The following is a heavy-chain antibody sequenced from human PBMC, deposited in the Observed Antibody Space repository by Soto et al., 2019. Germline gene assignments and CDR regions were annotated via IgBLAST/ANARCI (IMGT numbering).Heavy chain of an antibody. CDR2: IYYSGST. Sequence: QVQLQESGPGLVKPSETLSLTCTVSGGSISSYYWSWIRQPPGKGLEWIGYIYYSGSTNYNPSLKRRVTRSVDTSKNQFSLKLSSVTAADTAVYYCARRWVGYSSTSNWFDPWGQGTLVTVSS. V-gene: IGHV4-59*01. J-gene: IGHJ5*02. CDR3: ARRWVGYSSTSNWFDP. CDR1: GGSISSYY. D-gene: IGHD6-19*01.